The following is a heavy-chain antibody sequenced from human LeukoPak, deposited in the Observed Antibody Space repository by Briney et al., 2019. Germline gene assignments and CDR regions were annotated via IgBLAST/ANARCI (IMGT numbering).Heavy chain of an antibody. CDR3: VKADCSGGSCYFLS. CDR2: ISSNGGST. Sequence: GGSLRLSCTASGFTFSSYAMHWGRQAPGKGLEYVSGISSNGGSTDYADSVMGRFTISRDNSKKKLYLQMSSLRAEDTAVYYCVKADCSGGSCYFLSWGQGTLVTVSS. V-gene: IGHV3-64D*09. CDR1: GFTFSSYA. J-gene: IGHJ4*02. D-gene: IGHD2-15*01.